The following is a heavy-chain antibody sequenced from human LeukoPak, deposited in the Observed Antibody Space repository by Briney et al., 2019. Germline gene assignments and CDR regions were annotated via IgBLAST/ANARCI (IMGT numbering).Heavy chain of an antibody. D-gene: IGHD4-17*01. J-gene: IGHJ4*02. CDR2: INHSGST. V-gene: IGHV4-34*01. CDR1: GGSFSGYY. Sequence: NPSETLSLTCAVYGGSFSGYYWSWIRQPPGKGLEWIGEINHSGSTNYNPSLKSRVTISADTSENQFSLKLNSVTAADTAVYYCANSGLLRDPFDYWGQGTLVTVSS. CDR3: ANSGLLRDPFDY.